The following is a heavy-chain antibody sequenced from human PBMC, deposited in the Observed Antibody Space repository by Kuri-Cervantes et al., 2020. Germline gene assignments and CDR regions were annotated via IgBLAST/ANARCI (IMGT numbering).Heavy chain of an antibody. J-gene: IGHJ6*03. D-gene: IGHD4-17*01. CDR3: AKGIDYGDYNYMDV. CDR1: GFSFSDYG. CDR2: IWYDGSNK. Sequence: GESLKISCAASGFSFSDYGMHWVRQVPGKGLEWVAVIWYDGSNKYYADSVKGRFTISRDNSKNTLYLQMNSLRAEDTAVYYCAKGIDYGDYNYMDVWGKGTTVTVSS. V-gene: IGHV3-30*02.